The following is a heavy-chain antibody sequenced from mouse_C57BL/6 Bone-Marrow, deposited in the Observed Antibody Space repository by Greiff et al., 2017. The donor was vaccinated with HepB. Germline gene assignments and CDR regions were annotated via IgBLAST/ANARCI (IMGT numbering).Heavy chain of an antibody. Sequence: VHLVESGAELVRPGASVKLSCKASGYTFTDYYINWVKQRPGQGLEWIARIYPGSGNTYYNEKFKGKATLTAEKSSSTAYMQLSSLTSEDSAVYFCARGYYGSSSWFAYWGQGTLVTVSA. V-gene: IGHV1-76*01. D-gene: IGHD1-1*01. CDR1: GYTFTDYY. CDR2: IYPGSGNT. CDR3: ARGYYGSSSWFAY. J-gene: IGHJ3*01.